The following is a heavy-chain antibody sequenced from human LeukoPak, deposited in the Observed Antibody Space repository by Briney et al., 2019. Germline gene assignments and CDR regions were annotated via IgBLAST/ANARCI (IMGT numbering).Heavy chain of an antibody. CDR2: ISAYNGNT. Sequence: ASVKVSCKASGYTFTNYGISWVRQAPGQGLEWMGWISAYNGNTKYEQKLQGRVTMTTDTSTSTAYMELRSLRSDDTAVYYCAGDKGTTVTSHYYYGMDVWGQGTTVTVSS. J-gene: IGHJ6*02. D-gene: IGHD4-17*01. CDR3: AGDKGTTVTSHYYYGMDV. V-gene: IGHV1-18*01. CDR1: GYTFTNYG.